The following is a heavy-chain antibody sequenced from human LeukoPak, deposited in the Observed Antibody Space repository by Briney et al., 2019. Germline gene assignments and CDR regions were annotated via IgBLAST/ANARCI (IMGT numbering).Heavy chain of an antibody. D-gene: IGHD6-6*01. Sequence: PSETLSLTCTVSRGSISSYYWSWIRQPPGKGLEWIGYIYYTGSTNYNPSLKSRVTMFVDMSKNQFSLRLSSVIAADTAVYYCARHRAYSSSSPFDYWGQGTLVTVSS. CDR1: RGSISSYY. J-gene: IGHJ4*02. CDR3: ARHRAYSSSSPFDY. V-gene: IGHV4-59*08. CDR2: IYYTGST.